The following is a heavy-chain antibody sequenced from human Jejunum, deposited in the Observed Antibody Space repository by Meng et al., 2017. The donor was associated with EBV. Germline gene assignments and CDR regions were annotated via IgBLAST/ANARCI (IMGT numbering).Heavy chain of an antibody. CDR3: ARDSPYDSGTHYMTY. J-gene: IGHJ4*02. CDR1: GYTLTNHG. V-gene: IGHV1-3*04. D-gene: IGHD3-10*01. CDR2: IQTANGNT. Sequence: QVQPVPLWAEVKKPGASVKVSCKASGYTLTNHGIHWVRQAPGQRLEWMGWIQTANGNTRYSQSLQGRVTITRDASANTAYMELSSLRSEDTAVYYCARDSPYDSGTHYMTYWGQGTLVTVSS.